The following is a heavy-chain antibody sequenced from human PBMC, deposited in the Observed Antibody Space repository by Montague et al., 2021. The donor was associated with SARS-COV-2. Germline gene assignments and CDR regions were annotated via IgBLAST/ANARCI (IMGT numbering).Heavy chain of an antibody. Sequence: SETLSLTCTVSGGSITRIYYWGWIRPPPGKGLEWVGNIYYSGTTFINPSLESRVTISVDASKNQFSLNLTSVTAADTAVYYCARPLVRGVPKAFDIWGQGALVIVSS. D-gene: IGHD3-10*01. CDR3: ARPLVRGVPKAFDI. J-gene: IGHJ3*02. CDR2: IYYSGTT. CDR1: GGSITRIYY. V-gene: IGHV4-39*01.